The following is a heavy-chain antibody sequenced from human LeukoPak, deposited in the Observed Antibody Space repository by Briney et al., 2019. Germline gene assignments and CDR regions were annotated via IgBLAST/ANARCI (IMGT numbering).Heavy chain of an antibody. CDR3: ALMTTAPFDY. CDR2: INHSGST. V-gene: IGHV4-34*01. Sequence: KSSETLSLTCAVYGGSFSGYYWSWIRRPPGRGLEWIGEINHSGSTNYNPSLKSRVTISVDTSKNQFSLKLSSVTAADTAVYYCALMTTAPFDYWGQGTLVTVSS. J-gene: IGHJ4*02. CDR1: GGSFSGYY. D-gene: IGHD4-17*01.